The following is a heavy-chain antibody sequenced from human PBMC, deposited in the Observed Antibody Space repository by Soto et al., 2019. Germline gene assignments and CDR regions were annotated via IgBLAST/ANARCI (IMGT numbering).Heavy chain of an antibody. V-gene: IGHV1-8*01. CDR3: ARGGELILFYYYYGMDV. D-gene: IGHD1-26*01. Sequence: GASVKVSCKASGYTFTSYDINGVRQATGQGLEWMGWMNPNSGNTGYAQKFQGRVTMTRNTSISTAYMELSSLRSEDTAVYYCARGGELILFYYYYGMDVFGQGTTVTFCS. J-gene: IGHJ6*02. CDR1: GYTFTSYD. CDR2: MNPNSGNT.